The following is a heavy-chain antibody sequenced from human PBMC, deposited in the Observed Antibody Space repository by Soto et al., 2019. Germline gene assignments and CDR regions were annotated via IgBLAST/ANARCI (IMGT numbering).Heavy chain of an antibody. CDR1: GFSLSTSGMC. CDR2: IDWDDDK. CDR3: ARTYSGSRAFDY. Sequence: GSGPTRVNPTQTLTLTCTFSGFSLSTSGMCVSWIRQPPGRALEWLALIDWDDDKYYSTSLKTRLTISKDTSKNQVVLTMTNMDPVDTATYYCARTYSGSRAFDYWGQGTLVTVSS. J-gene: IGHJ4*02. V-gene: IGHV2-70*01. D-gene: IGHD1-26*01.